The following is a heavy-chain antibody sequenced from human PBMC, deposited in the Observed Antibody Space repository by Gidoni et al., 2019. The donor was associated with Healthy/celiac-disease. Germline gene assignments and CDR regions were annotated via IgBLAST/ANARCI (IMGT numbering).Heavy chain of an antibody. D-gene: IGHD3-22*01. CDR2: IYYSGST. V-gene: IGHV4-30-4*01. CDR3: ASLDYYDSSGYYFFDY. CDR1: GGSISSGDYY. Sequence: QVQLQESGPGLVKPSQTLSLTCTVSGGSISSGDYYWSWIRQPPGKGLEWIGYIYYSGSTYYNPSLKSRVTISVDTSKNQCSLKLSSVTAADTAVYYCASLDYYDSSGYYFFDYWGQGTLVTVSS. J-gene: IGHJ4*02.